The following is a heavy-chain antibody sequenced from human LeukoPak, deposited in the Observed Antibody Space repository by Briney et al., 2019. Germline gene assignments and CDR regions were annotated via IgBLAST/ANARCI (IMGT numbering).Heavy chain of an antibody. CDR2: ISGSGGST. Sequence: GGSLRLSCAASGFTFSSYGMSWVRQAPGKGLEWVSAISGSGGSTYYADSVKGRFTISRDNSKNTLYLQMNSLRAEDTAVYYCARSVHDYGDPFDYWGQGTLVTVSS. J-gene: IGHJ4*02. CDR1: GFTFSSYG. D-gene: IGHD4-17*01. V-gene: IGHV3-23*01. CDR3: ARSVHDYGDPFDY.